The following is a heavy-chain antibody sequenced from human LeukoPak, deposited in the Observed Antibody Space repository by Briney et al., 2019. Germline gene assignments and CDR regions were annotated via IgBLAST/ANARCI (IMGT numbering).Heavy chain of an antibody. CDR1: GGSISSGGYY. D-gene: IGHD3-16*01. V-gene: IGHV4-31*03. CDR3: ARDLGDYFDY. J-gene: IGHJ4*02. CDR2: IYYSGST. Sequence: SETLSLTCTVSGGSISSGGYYWSWICQHPGKGLEWIGYIYYSGSTYYNPSLKSRVTISVDTSKNQFSLKLSPVTAADTAVYYCARDLGDYFDYWGQGTLVTVSS.